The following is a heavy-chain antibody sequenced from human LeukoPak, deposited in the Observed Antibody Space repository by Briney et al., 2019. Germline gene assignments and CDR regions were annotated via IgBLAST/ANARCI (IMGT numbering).Heavy chain of an antibody. CDR3: AKERPYCSSPTCNFDY. D-gene: IGHD2-2*01. J-gene: IGHJ4*02. CDR2: ISGSGGST. CDR1: GFSFGSYA. V-gene: IGHV3-23*01. Sequence: PVGSLRLSCAASGFSFGSYAMSWVRQGPGKGLEWVSTISGSGGSTYYADSVKGRFTISRDKSKNTLYLQMISLRAEDTALYYCAKERPYCSSPTCNFDYWGQGTLVTVSS.